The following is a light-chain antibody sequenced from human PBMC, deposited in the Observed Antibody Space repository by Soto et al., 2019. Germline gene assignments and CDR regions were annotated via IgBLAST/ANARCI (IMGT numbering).Light chain of an antibody. CDR3: QQYNNWPPWT. Sequence: EIVMTQSPATLSVSPGERATLSCRASQSVSSNLAWYQQKHGQAPRLLIYGASTRATGIPARFSCSGSGTEFTLTISSLQSEDFAVYYCQQYNNWPPWTFGQGTKLEIK. V-gene: IGKV3-15*01. CDR2: GAS. J-gene: IGKJ2*02. CDR1: QSVSSN.